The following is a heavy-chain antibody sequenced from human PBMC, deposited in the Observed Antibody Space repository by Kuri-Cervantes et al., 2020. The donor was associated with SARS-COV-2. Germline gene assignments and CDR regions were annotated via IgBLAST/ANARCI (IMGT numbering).Heavy chain of an antibody. J-gene: IGHJ4*02. CDR1: GFTFSSYA. D-gene: IGHD2-15*01. CDR2: ISGSGGST. Sequence: GGSLRLSCAASGFTFSSYAMSWVRQAPGKGLEWVSAISGSGGSTYYADSVKGRFTISRDDAKNSLYLQMNSLRAEDTAVYYCARDLVLWSSGGFDYWGQATLVTVSS. V-gene: IGHV3-23*01. CDR3: ARDLVLWSSGGFDY.